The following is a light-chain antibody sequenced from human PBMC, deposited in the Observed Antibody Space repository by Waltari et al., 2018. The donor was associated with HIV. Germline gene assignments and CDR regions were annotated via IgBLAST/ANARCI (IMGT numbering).Light chain of an antibody. J-gene: IGKJ4*01. CDR2: GAS. CDR3: QQYHSYPLT. V-gene: IGKV1-8*01. Sequence: AIRMTQSPSSFSASTGDRFTVTCRATQDIGDYLGWYQQKPGKAPHLLIYGASTLQSGVPSRFNGSGSGTDFTLTISCLQSEDFATYYCQQYHSYPLTFGGGTKVE. CDR1: QDIGDY.